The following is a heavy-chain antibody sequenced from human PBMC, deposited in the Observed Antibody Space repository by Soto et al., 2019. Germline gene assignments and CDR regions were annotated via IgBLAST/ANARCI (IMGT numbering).Heavy chain of an antibody. J-gene: IGHJ4*02. D-gene: IGHD3-10*01. V-gene: IGHV3-33*01. CDR3: ARDLRVVRGVDRGVFDY. CDR1: GFTFSSYG. CDR2: IWYDGSNK. Sequence: GGSLRLSCAASGFTFSSYGMHWVRQAPGKGLEWVAVIWYDGSNKYYADSVKGRFTISRDNSKNTLYLQMNSLRAEDTAVYYCARDLRVVRGVDRGVFDYWGQGTLVTVSS.